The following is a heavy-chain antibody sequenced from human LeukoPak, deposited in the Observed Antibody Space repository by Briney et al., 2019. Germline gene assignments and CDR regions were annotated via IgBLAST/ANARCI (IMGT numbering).Heavy chain of an antibody. V-gene: IGHV1-2*04. J-gene: IGHJ4*02. D-gene: IGHD6-19*01. CDR3: ARTLGSGWYHY. CDR1: GYTFTDYY. Sequence: ASVKVSCKASGYTFTDYYIHWVRQAPGQGLEWMGWINPNSDGTNYAQKFQGWVTMTRDTSISTAYMELSRLRSDDTAVYYCARTLGSGWYHYWGQGTLVTVSS. CDR2: INPNSDGT.